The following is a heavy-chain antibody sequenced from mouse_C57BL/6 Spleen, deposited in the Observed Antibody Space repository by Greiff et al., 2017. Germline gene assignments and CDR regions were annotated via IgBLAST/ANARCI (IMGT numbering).Heavy chain of an antibody. CDR2: IDPSGSKT. D-gene: IGHD1-1*01. J-gene: IGHJ1*03. V-gene: IGHV1-52*01. CDR3: ARDYGSSYRYFDV. CDR1: GYTFTSYW. Sequence: QVHVKQPGAELVRPGSSVTLSCKASGYTFTSYWMHWVQQRPIKGLEWIGNIDPSGSKTHYNPKFKDKATLTVDKSSSKVYMQLSSLTSEDSAVYYCARDYGSSYRYFDVWGTGTTVTVSA.